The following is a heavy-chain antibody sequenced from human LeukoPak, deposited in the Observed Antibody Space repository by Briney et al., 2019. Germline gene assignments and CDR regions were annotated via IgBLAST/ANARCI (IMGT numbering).Heavy chain of an antibody. CDR1: GGSISSGGYY. J-gene: IGHJ4*02. CDR2: IYYSGST. V-gene: IGHV4-31*03. D-gene: IGHD6-19*01. CDR3: ASSVAVAGSYFDY. Sequence: SQTLSLTCTVSGGSISSGGYYWSWIRQHPGKGLEWIGYIYYSGSTNYNPSLKSRVTISVDTSKNQFSLKLSSVTAADTAVYYCASSVAVAGSYFDYWGQGTLVTVSS.